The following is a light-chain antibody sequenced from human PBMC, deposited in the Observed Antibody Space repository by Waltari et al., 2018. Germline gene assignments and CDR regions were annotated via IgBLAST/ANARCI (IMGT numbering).Light chain of an antibody. V-gene: IGLV2-11*03. CDR3: CSYAGSYFYG. CDR2: DVT. J-gene: IGLJ1*01. Sequence: QQHPGKAPKLMIYDVTKRPAGVPDRFSGSKSGDTASLTIAGLQTEDEADYYCCSYAGSYFYGFGIGTKVTVL.